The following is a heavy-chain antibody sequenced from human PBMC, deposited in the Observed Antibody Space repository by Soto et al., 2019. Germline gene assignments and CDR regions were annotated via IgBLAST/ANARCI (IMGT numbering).Heavy chain of an antibody. CDR1: GDTFTTYD. D-gene: IGHD3-10*01. CDR3: ARGRASGSYYLLDY. Sequence: GASVKVSCKASGDTFTTYDINWVRQATGHGLEWMGWINPNSGNIGYAQRFQGRVTMTRDTAIRTAYMEVSSLRSGDTAVYYCARGRASGSYYLLDYWGQGALVTVSS. CDR2: INPNSGNI. V-gene: IGHV1-8*01. J-gene: IGHJ4*02.